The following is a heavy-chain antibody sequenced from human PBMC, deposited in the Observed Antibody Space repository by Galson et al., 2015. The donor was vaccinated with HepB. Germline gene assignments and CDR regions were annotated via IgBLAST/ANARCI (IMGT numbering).Heavy chain of an antibody. D-gene: IGHD3-3*01. J-gene: IGHJ4*02. V-gene: IGHV3-23*01. Sequence: SLRLSCAASGFTFSSYAMSWVRQAPGKGLEWVSAISGSGGSTYYADSVKGRFTISRDNSKNTLYLQMNSLRAEDTAVYYCAKDRQAGLRFLEWLFDYWGQGTLVTVSS. CDR2: ISGSGGST. CDR1: GFTFSSYA. CDR3: AKDRQAGLRFLEWLFDY.